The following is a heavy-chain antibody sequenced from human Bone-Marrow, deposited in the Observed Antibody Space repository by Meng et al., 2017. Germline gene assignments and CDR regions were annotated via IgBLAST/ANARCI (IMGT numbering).Heavy chain of an antibody. V-gene: IGHV3-30*04. Sequence: GGSLRPSCAASGFTFSSYAMHWVRQAPGKGLEWVAVISYDGSNKYYADSVKGRFTISRDNSKNTLYLQMNSLRAEDTAVYYCLSPYGSGSYTPFDPWGQGTLVTVSS. CDR3: LSPYGSGSYTPFDP. J-gene: IGHJ5*02. D-gene: IGHD3-10*01. CDR1: GFTFSSYA. CDR2: ISYDGSNK.